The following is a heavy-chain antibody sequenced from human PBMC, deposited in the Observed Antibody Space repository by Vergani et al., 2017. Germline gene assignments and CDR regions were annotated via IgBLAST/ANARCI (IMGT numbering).Heavy chain of an antibody. D-gene: IGHD1-14*01. J-gene: IGHJ6*02. V-gene: IGHV3-7*01. CDR1: GFTFSSYW. CDR2: IKQDGSEK. Sequence: EVQLVESGGGLVQPGGSLRLSCAASGFTFSSYWMSWVRQAPGKGLEWVANIKQDGSEKYYVDSVKGRFTISRDNAKNSLYLQMNSLRAEDTAVYYCASRTGVLGYYYGMDVWGQGTTVTVSS. CDR3: ASRTGVLGYYYGMDV.